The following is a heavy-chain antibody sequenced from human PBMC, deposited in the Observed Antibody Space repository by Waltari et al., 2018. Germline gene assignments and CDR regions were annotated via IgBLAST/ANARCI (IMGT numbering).Heavy chain of an antibody. Sequence: QVQLQESGPGLVKPAETLSLTCSVSGGSIGSYYWSWIRQPAGRGLEWIGRIHSNGGTNYNPALKSRVTMSVDTSRNQISLRLTFVAAADTAVYYCATYRNRIFDYWGQGTLVAVSS. CDR3: ATYRNRIFDY. D-gene: IGHD4-4*01. J-gene: IGHJ4*02. V-gene: IGHV4-4*07. CDR1: GGSIGSYY. CDR2: IHSNGGT.